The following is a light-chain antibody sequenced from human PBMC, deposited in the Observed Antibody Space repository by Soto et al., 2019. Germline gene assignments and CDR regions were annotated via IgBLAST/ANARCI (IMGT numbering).Light chain of an antibody. CDR2: GAS. V-gene: IGKV3-20*01. CDR3: QQYGSSGT. CDR1: QSVSNNY. J-gene: IGKJ1*01. Sequence: EIVLTQSPGTLSLAPGERANLSCRASQSVSNNYLAWYQQKPGQAPRLLIYGASNRATGIPDRFSGSGSGTDFTLTISRLEPEDFAVYYCQQYGSSGTVGQGTKVDI.